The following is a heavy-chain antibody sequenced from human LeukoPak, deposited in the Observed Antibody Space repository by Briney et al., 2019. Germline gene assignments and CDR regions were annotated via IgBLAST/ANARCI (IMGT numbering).Heavy chain of an antibody. CDR3: VGVGGYDSSGFLAY. CDR1: GFTFSNDG. Sequence: PGRSLRLSCAASGFTFSNDGMHWVRQAPGRGLEWVALISYDGSDKHYADSVKGRFTVSRDNSKNTLYLQMNSLSRDDTAVYYCVGVGGYDSSGFLAYWGQGTPLTVSS. V-gene: IGHV3-30*03. CDR2: ISYDGSDK. D-gene: IGHD3-22*01. J-gene: IGHJ4*02.